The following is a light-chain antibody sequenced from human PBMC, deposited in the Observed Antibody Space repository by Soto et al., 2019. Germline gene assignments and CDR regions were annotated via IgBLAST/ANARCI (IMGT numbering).Light chain of an antibody. CDR2: AAS. V-gene: IGKV3-20*01. CDR1: QRVGNNY. CDR3: QQYGSSLSIT. Sequence: EIVLTQSPGTLSLSPGERATLSCSASQRVGNNYVAWYQQKPGQAPRLLIYAASSRATGIPDRFSGSGSGADFALPISRLEPEDFAVYYCQQYGSSLSITFGQGTRLEIK. J-gene: IGKJ5*01.